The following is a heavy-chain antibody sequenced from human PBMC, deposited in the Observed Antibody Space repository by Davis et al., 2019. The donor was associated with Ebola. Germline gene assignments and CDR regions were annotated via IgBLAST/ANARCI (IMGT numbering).Heavy chain of an antibody. CDR2: ISYDGSNK. V-gene: IGHV3-30*12. Sequence: PGGSLRLSCAASGFTFSSYGMHWVRQAPGKGLEWVAVISYDGSNKYYADSVKGRFTISRDNSKNTVFLQMNSLEAGDTAVYYCASEVNRSGREDYWGQGTLVTVSS. CDR1: GFTFSSYG. J-gene: IGHJ4*02. CDR3: ASEVNRSGREDY. D-gene: IGHD6-19*01.